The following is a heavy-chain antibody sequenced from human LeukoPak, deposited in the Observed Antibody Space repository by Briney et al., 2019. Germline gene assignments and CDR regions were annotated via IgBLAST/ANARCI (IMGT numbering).Heavy chain of an antibody. D-gene: IGHD2-15*01. CDR2: MNPNSGNT. J-gene: IGHJ4*02. CDR1: GYTFASYD. V-gene: IGHV1-8*01. Sequence: ASVKVSCKPSGYTFASYDINWVRQATGQGLEWMGWMNPNSGNTGYTQKFQGRVTMTRDTSISTAYMELSSLRSEDTAVYYCARTLRRHCSGGSCYSSHLDYWGQGTLVTVSS. CDR3: ARTLRRHCSGGSCYSSHLDY.